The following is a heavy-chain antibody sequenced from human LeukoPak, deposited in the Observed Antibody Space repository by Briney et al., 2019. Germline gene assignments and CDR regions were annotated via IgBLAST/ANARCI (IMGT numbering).Heavy chain of an antibody. J-gene: IGHJ4*02. D-gene: IGHD2-15*01. Sequence: PSETLSLTCTVSGGSISSSSYYWGWIRQPPGKGLEWIGSIYYSGSTYYNPSLKSRVTISVDTSKNQFSLKLSSVTAADTAVYYCAPFCSGGSCYSVRGWSIDYWGQGTLVTVSS. V-gene: IGHV4-39*07. CDR2: IYYSGST. CDR3: APFCSGGSCYSVRGWSIDY. CDR1: GGSISSSSYY.